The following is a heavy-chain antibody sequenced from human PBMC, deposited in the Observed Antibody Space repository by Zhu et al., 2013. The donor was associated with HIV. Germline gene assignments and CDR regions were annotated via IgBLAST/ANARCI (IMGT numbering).Heavy chain of an antibody. Sequence: QVQLQESGPGLVKPSETLSLTCAVSGDSVSSYYWSWIRQPPGKGLEWLGSISQSGSTKNNPSLESRVTISIETSKNVFSLRLTSVTAADTAIYYCAKEGSNKAVDYWGPGLLVTVSS. CDR2: ISQSGST. CDR1: GDSVSSYY. D-gene: IGHD3-10*01. V-gene: IGHV4-59*02. CDR3: AKEGSNKAVDY. J-gene: IGHJ4*02.